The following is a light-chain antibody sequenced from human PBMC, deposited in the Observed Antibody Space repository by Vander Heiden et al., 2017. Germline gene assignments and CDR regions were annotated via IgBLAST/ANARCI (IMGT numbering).Light chain of an antibody. V-gene: IGLV1-44*01. CDR3: AAWDDSLNCYV. Sequence: VTISCYGGSHNIRSKSVNWYQQLPGTAPKLLIYINNQRPSGVPFRFSGYSSGTSAALAIRGLQSEDEADYYCAAWDDSLNCYVFGTGTKVTVL. CDR2: INN. J-gene: IGLJ1*01. CDR1: SHNIRSKS.